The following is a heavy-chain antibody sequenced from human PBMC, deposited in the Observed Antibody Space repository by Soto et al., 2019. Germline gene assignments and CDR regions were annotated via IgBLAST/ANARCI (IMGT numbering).Heavy chain of an antibody. CDR1: GFTFSSYE. CDR3: VRDGYYGLDV. J-gene: IGHJ6*02. Sequence: EVQLVESGGGLVQPGGSLRLSCAASGFTFSSYEMNWVRQAPGKGLEGVSYIVGSGSSIYYADSVRGRFTISRDNAKNSLYLQMKSLRAEDTAVYYCVRDGYYGLDVWGQGTTVAVSS. CDR2: IVGSGSSI. V-gene: IGHV3-48*03.